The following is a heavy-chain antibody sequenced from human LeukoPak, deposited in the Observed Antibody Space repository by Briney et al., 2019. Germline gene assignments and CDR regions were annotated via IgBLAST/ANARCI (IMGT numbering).Heavy chain of an antibody. CDR2: IKSKTDGGTT. V-gene: IGHV3-15*01. CDR3: ITAAVASSYYYYYYMDV. Sequence: GGSLRLSCAASGFTFSNAWMNWVRQAPGRGLEWVGLIKSKTDGGTTDYAAPVKGRFTISRDDSKNTLYLQMNSLKTEDTAVYYCITAAVASSYYYYYYMDVWGKGTTVTVSS. J-gene: IGHJ6*03. CDR1: GFTFSNAW.